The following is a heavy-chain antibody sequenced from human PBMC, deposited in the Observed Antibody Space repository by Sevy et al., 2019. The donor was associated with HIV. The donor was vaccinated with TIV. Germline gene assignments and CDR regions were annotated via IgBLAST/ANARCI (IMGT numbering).Heavy chain of an antibody. V-gene: IGHV3-30*04. CDR2: ISYDGSNK. CDR1: GFTFSSYA. J-gene: IGHJ6*02. CDR3: ARAPSPGYSYGYGPEYYYGMDV. Sequence: GGSLRLSCAASGFTFSSYAMHWVRQAPGKGLEWVAVISYDGSNKYYADSVKGRFTISRDNSKNTLYLQMNSLRAEDTAVYYCARAPSPGYSYGYGPEYYYGMDVWGQGTTVTVSS. D-gene: IGHD5-18*01.